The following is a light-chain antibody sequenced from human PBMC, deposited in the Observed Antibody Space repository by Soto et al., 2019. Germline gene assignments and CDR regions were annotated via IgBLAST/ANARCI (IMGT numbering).Light chain of an antibody. J-gene: IGKJ4*01. CDR3: QQYVATPLT. V-gene: IGKV3-20*01. CDR1: QHVDSNS. CDR2: GAS. Sequence: EFVLTQSPGALSVSPGETVTLSCRASQHVDSNSLALYHHKPGLAPRLLIFGASTRATRVPDRFSGSVPGTDFTLTIIRLEPEDSGLYYCQQYVATPLTFGGGTRVEMK.